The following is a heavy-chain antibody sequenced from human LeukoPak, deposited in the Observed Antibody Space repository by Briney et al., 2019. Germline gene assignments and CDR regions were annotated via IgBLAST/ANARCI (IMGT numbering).Heavy chain of an antibody. J-gene: IGHJ4*02. CDR1: GFTFDDYA. D-gene: IGHD5-18*01. Sequence: GGSLRLSCAASGFTFDDYAMHWVRQAPGKGLEWVSGISWNSGSIGYADSVKGRFTISRDNAKNSLYLQMNSLRAEDTALYYCAKDRGYSYGYHFDYWGQGTLVTVSS. CDR2: ISWNSGSI. V-gene: IGHV3-9*01. CDR3: AKDRGYSYGYHFDY.